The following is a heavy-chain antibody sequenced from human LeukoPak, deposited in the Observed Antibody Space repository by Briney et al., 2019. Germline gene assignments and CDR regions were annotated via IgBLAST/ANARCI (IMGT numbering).Heavy chain of an antibody. CDR2: ISYDGSNK. V-gene: IGHV3-30-3*01. CDR3: ASDSRDGYNEPFF. D-gene: IGHD5-24*01. Sequence: GGSLRLSCAASGFTFSSYAMHWVRQAPGKGLEWVAVISYDGSNKYYADSVKGRFTISRDNSKNTLYLQMNSLRAEDTAVYYCASDSRDGYNEPFFWGQGTLVTVSS. J-gene: IGHJ4*02. CDR1: GFTFSSYA.